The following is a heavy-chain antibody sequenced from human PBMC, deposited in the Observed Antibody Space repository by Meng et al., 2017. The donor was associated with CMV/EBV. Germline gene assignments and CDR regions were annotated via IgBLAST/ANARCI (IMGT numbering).Heavy chain of an antibody. CDR2: IIPILGIA. J-gene: IGHJ4*02. CDR3: ARDPRRGYSYGG. V-gene: IGHV1-69*10. CDR1: GGTFSSYA. D-gene: IGHD5-18*01. Sequence: SVKVSCKASGGTFSSYAISWVRQAPGQGLEWMGGIIPILGIANYAQKFQGRVTITADKSTRTAYMELSSLRSEDTAVYYCARDPRRGYSYGGWGQGTLVTVSS.